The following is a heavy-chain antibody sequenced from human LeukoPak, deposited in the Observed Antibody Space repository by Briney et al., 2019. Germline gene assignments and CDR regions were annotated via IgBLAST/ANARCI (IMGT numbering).Heavy chain of an antibody. CDR3: AHSQDYYDSSGYPKYNWFDP. CDR1: GGSISSGSYY. Sequence: PSETLSLTCTVSGGSISSGSYYWSWIRQPAGKGLEWIGRIYTSGSTNYNPSLKSRVTISVDTSKNQFSLQLNSVTPEDTAVYYCAHSQDYYDSSGYPKYNWFDPWGQGTLVTVSS. D-gene: IGHD3-22*01. V-gene: IGHV4-61*02. CDR2: IYTSGST. J-gene: IGHJ5*02.